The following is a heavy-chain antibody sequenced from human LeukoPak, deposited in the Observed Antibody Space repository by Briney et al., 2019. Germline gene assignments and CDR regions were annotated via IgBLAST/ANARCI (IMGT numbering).Heavy chain of an antibody. CDR1: GGSISSYY. J-gene: IGHJ4*02. CDR2: IYTSGST. CDR3: ARMGRSMQQLDY. V-gene: IGHV4-4*07. D-gene: IGHD6-13*01. Sequence: SETLSLTCTVSGGSISSYYWSWIRQPAGKGLEWIGRIYTSGSTNYNPSLKSRVTMSVDTSKNQSSLKLSSVTAADTAVYYCARMGRSMQQLDYWGQGTLVTVSS.